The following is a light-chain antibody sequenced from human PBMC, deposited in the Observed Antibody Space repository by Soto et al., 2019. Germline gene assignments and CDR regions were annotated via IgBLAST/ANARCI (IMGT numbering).Light chain of an antibody. V-gene: IGKV1-39*01. CDR1: QSISSY. CDR2: AAS. CDR3: QPRYSTPVP. J-gene: IGKJ3*01. Sequence: DIQMTQSPSSLSASVGDRVTITCRASQSISSYLNWYQQKPGKAPKLLIYAASSLQSGVPSRFSGSGSGTDFTLTISSLQPEDFATYYCQPRYSTPVPFGTGTKVDIK.